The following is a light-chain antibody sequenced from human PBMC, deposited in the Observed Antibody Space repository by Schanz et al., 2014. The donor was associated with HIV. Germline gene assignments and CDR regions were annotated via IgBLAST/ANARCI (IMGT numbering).Light chain of an antibody. CDR1: QNIENF. V-gene: IGKV1-16*01. CDR2: ATS. Sequence: DIQMTQSPSLSAAVGDRVTITCRASQNIENFLNWYQQKPGKAPKLLIYATSNLQSGVPSRFSGSGSGTDFTFTISSLQPEDIATYYCQQLNSYPITFGQGTRLEIK. J-gene: IGKJ5*01. CDR3: QQLNSYPIT.